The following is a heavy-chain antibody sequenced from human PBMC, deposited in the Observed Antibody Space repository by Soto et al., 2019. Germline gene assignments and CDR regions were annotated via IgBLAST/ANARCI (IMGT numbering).Heavy chain of an antibody. CDR1: GYTFTSYG. D-gene: IGHD3-10*01. CDR2: ISAYNGNT. J-gene: IGHJ6*02. V-gene: IGHV1-18*01. Sequence: EASVKVSCKASGYTFTSYGISWVRQAPGQGLEWMGWISAYNGNTNYAQKLQGRVTMTTDTSTSTAYMELRSLRSDDTAVYYCARDWVMKLLWFGELSSKSGMDVWGQGTTVTVSS. CDR3: ARDWVMKLLWFGELSSKSGMDV.